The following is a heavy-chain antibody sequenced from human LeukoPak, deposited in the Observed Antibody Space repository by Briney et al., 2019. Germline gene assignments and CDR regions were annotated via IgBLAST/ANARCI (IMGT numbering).Heavy chain of an antibody. D-gene: IGHD4/OR15-4a*01. V-gene: IGHV5-51*01. Sequence: GESLKISCKGSGYSFVRYYIGWVRQMPGKGLEWMGMVYPGDSDTRYSPSFQGQVTVSADKSINTAYLQWSSLKASDTTMYYCAKDYAHGAFDVWGQGTMVTVSS. CDR2: VYPGDSDT. CDR1: GYSFVRYY. J-gene: IGHJ3*01. CDR3: AKDYAHGAFDV.